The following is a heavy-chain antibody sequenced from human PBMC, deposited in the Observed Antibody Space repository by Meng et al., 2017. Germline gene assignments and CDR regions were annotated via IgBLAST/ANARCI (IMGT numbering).Heavy chain of an antibody. J-gene: IGHJ6*02. D-gene: IGHD1-1*01. V-gene: IGHV1-69*13. CDR2: IIPIFGTA. Sequence: SVKVSCKASGYTFTGYYMHWVRQAPGQGLEWMGGIIPIFGTANYAQKFQGRVTITADESTSTAYMELSSLRSEDTAVYYCARGQATSRDYYYGMDVWGQGTTVTVSS. CDR3: ARGQATSRDYYYGMDV. CDR1: GYTFTGYY.